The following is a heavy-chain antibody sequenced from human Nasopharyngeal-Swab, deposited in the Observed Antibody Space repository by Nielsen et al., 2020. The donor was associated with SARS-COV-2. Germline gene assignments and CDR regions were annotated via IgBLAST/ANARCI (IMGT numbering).Heavy chain of an antibody. D-gene: IGHD2-8*01. CDR2: IYYSGST. CDR1: GGSISSGGYY. CDR3: ARVLYNYYYYYYMDV. J-gene: IGHJ6*03. Sequence: SETLSLTCTVSGGSISSGGYYWSWIRQHPGKGLEWIGYIYYSGSTYYNPSLKSRVTISVDTSKNQFSLKLSSVTAADTAVYYCARVLYNYYYYYYMDVWGKGTTVTVSS. V-gene: IGHV4-31*03.